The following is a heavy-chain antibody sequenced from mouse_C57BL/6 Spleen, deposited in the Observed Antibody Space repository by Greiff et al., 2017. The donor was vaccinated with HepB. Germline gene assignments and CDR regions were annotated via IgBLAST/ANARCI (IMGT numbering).Heavy chain of an antibody. V-gene: IGHV5-4*01. J-gene: IGHJ2*01. Sequence: EVQLVESGGGLVKPGGSLKLSCAASGFTFSSYAMSWVRQTPEKRLEWVATISDGGSYTYYPDNVKGRFTISRDNAKNNLYLQMSHLKSEDTAMYYCARDGGYDEGCLFDYWGQGTTLTVSS. CDR3: ARDGGYDEGCLFDY. CDR1: GFTFSSYA. CDR2: ISDGGSYT. D-gene: IGHD2-2*01.